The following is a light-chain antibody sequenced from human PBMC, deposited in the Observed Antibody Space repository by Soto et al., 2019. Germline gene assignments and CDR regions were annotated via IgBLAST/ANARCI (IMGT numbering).Light chain of an antibody. V-gene: IGKV1-5*02. Sequence: EIQVTQCPSKLSASVSNTVTIIGQASQSVSKWLVWYQQKTGKAPKVLIWDASTLQRGVSSRFSGTGAGGEFTLPISNLQPEDFATYYCQKYNGDSTWRCAQGTRWIS. CDR3: QKYNGDSTWR. CDR2: DAS. CDR1: QSVSKW. J-gene: IGKJ1*01.